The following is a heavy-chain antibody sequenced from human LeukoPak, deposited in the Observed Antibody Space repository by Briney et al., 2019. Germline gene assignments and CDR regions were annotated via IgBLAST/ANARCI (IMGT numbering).Heavy chain of an antibody. CDR2: INRDGSST. Sequence: PGGSLRLSCAASGFTFGSYWMHWVRQAPGKGLVWVSRINRDGSSTTYADSVKGRVTISRDNTKNTVYLQMNSLRAEDTAVYYCARGKLWNIDYWGQGTLVTVSS. CDR1: GFTFGSYW. D-gene: IGHD1/OR15-1a*01. J-gene: IGHJ4*02. V-gene: IGHV3-74*01. CDR3: ARGKLWNIDY.